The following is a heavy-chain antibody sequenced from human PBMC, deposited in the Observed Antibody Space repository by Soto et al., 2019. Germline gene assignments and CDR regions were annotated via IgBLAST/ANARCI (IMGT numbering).Heavy chain of an antibody. J-gene: IGHJ6*02. CDR1: GFTFSSYS. D-gene: IGHD2-2*02. Sequence: GGSLRLSCAASGFTFSSYSMNWVRQAPGKGLEWVSSISSSSSYIYYADSVKGRFTISRDNAKNSLYLQMNSLRAEDTAVYYCARGPYCSSTSCYIRVGYYYYGMDVWGQGTTVTVSS. V-gene: IGHV3-21*01. CDR2: ISSSSSYI. CDR3: ARGPYCSSTSCYIRVGYYYYGMDV.